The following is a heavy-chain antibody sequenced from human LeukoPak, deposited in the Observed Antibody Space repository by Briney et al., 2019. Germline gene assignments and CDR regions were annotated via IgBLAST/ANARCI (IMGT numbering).Heavy chain of an antibody. CDR3: ARECPIAGHTPYYFDY. CDR2: INAGNGNT. J-gene: IGHJ4*02. D-gene: IGHD6-13*01. Sequence: ASVKVSCKASGYTFTSYAMHWVRQAPGQRLEWMGWINAGNGNTKYSQKFQGRVTITRDTSASTAYMELSSLRSEDTAVYYCARECPIAGHTPYYFDYWGQGTLVTVSS. V-gene: IGHV1-3*01. CDR1: GYTFTSYA.